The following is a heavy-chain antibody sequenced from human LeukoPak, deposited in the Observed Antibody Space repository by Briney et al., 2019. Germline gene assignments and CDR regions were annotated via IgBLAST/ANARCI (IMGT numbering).Heavy chain of an antibody. CDR1: GYTLTELS. V-gene: IGHV1-24*01. CDR2: FDPEDGET. J-gene: IGHJ6*03. Sequence: ASXXVSCKVSGYTLTELSMHWVRQAPGKGREWMGGFDPEDGETIYAQKFQGRVTMTEDTSTDTAYMELSSLRSEDTAVYYCARVSAGDYYYYYYYMDVWGKGTTVTVSS. D-gene: IGHD6-13*01. CDR3: ARVSAGDYYYYYYYMDV.